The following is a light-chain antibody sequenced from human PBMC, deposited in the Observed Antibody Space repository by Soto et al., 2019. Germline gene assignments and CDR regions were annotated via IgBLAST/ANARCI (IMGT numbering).Light chain of an antibody. Sequence: QSALTQLASVSGSPGQSITISCTGTSSDVGGYNYVSWYQQHPGKAPKLIISDVSNRPSGVSNRFSGSKSGNTASLTISGLQAEDEADYYCNSYTSSSTHVFGTGTKVTV. CDR3: NSYTSSSTHV. J-gene: IGLJ1*01. V-gene: IGLV2-14*03. CDR2: DVS. CDR1: SSDVGGYNY.